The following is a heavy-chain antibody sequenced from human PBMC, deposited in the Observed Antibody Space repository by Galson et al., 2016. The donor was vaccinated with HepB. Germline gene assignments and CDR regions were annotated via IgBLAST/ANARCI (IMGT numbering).Heavy chain of an antibody. CDR3: ARRNDYMDV. V-gene: IGHV1-18*04. CDR2: LSPYSGNT. CDR1: GYTFASSG. D-gene: IGHD1-1*01. J-gene: IGHJ6*03. Sequence: SVKVSCKASGYTFASSGISWVRQAPGQGLEWMGWLSPYSGNTNYAQKFQGRVTMTTDTTTRTAYMELGSLRPDDTAVYYCARRNDYMDVWGKGTTVTVSS.